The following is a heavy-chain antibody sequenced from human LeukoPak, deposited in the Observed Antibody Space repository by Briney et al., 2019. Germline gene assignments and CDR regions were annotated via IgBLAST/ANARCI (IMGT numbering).Heavy chain of an antibody. D-gene: IGHD4-17*01. J-gene: IGHJ6*03. CDR2: TYYRSKWSD. Sequence: SQTLSLTCAISGDSVSSNSAAWTWIRQSPSRGLEWLGRTYYRSKWSDDYAVSVKSRITINSDTSKNQFSLHLNSMTPEDTAIYYCARGRVTTIANYYYYYIDVWGEGTTVTVSS. CDR1: GDSVSSNSAA. CDR3: ARGRVTTIANYYYYYIDV. V-gene: IGHV6-1*01.